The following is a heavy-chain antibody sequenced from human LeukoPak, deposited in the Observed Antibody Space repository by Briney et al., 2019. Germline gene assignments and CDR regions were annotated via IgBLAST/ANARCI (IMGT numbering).Heavy chain of an antibody. CDR1: GYSFTSYW. D-gene: IGHD7-27*01. CDR2: IYPVDSDT. J-gene: IGHJ4*02. CDR3: ARPGQLGEYNPYYFDY. V-gene: IGHV5-51*01. Sequence: GESLKISCKGSGYSFTSYWIGWVRQMPGKGLEWMGIIYPVDSDTRYSPSFQGQVTISADKSISTAYLQWSSLKASDTAMYYCARPGQLGEYNPYYFDYWGQGTLVTVSS.